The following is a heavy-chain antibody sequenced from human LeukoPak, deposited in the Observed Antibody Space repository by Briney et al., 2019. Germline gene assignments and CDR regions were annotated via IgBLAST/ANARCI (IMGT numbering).Heavy chain of an antibody. Sequence: GSLRLSCAASGFTFSSYEMNWVRQAPGKGLEWVSYISSSGSTIYYADSVKGRFTISRDNAKNSLYLQMNSLRAEDTAVYYCARDSPDYYGMDVWGQGTTVTVSS. CDR1: GFTFSSYE. CDR3: ARDSPDYYGMDV. J-gene: IGHJ6*02. V-gene: IGHV3-48*03. CDR2: ISSSGSTI.